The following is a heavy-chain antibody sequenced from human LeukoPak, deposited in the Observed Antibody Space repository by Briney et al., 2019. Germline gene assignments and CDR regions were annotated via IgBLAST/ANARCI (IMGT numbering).Heavy chain of an antibody. Sequence: GESLKISCKGSGYSFTSYWIGWVRQMPGKGLEWMGLTYPSGFDTRYNPSFEGQVTISADKSINTAYLQWTTLKASDTAIYFCATCLGSPDAFDMRRQGTMATVSS. CDR2: TYPSGFDT. J-gene: IGHJ3*02. D-gene: IGHD1-26*01. V-gene: IGHV5-51*01. CDR3: ATCLGSPDAFDM. CDR1: GYSFTSYW.